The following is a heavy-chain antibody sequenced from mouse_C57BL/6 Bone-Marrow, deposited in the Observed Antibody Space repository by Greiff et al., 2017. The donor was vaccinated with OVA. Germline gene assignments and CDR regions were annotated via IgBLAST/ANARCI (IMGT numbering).Heavy chain of an antibody. V-gene: IGHV1-55*01. CDR2: IYPGSGST. Sequence: QVQLQQPGAELVKPGASVKMSCKASGYTFTSYWITWVKQRPGQGLEWIGDIYPGSGSTNYNEKFKSKATLTVDTSSSTAYMQLSSLTSEDSAVYYCARSPYYGSSYWYFDVRGTGTTVTVSS. D-gene: IGHD1-1*01. CDR1: GYTFTSYW. J-gene: IGHJ1*03. CDR3: ARSPYYGSSYWYFDV.